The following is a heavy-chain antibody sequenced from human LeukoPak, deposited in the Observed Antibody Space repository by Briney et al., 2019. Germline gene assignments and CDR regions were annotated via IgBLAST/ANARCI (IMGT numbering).Heavy chain of an antibody. J-gene: IGHJ3*01. CDR2: IYFSGNT. CDR3: ARLGLYGGNSVHDALPF. V-gene: IGHV4-59*08. D-gene: IGHD4-23*01. Sequence: PSETLSLTCTVSGGSFNSYYWSWIRQPPGKGLEWIGSIYFSGNTNYNPSLKSRVTISVDTSKNQFSLNLSSLTAADAAVYYCARLGLYGGNSVHDALPFWGQGTMVTVSS. CDR1: GGSFNSYY.